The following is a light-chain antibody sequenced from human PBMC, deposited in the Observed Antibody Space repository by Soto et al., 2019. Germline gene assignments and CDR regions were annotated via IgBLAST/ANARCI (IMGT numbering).Light chain of an antibody. J-gene: IGKJ4*01. CDR3: QQYGSSPPVT. V-gene: IGKV3-20*01. Sequence: EIVLTQSPGTLSLSAGERATLSCRASQSVSSSNLAWYQQKPGQAPRLLIFDASRRATGAPDRFSGSGSGTDFTLTISRLEPYDFAVYYCQQYGSSPPVTFGGGTKVEIK. CDR2: DAS. CDR1: QSVSSSN.